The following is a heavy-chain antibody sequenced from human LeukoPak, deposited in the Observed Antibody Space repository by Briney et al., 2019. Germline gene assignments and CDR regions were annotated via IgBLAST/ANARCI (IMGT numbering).Heavy chain of an antibody. D-gene: IGHD3-3*01. CDR1: GGSISTYY. CDR3: ARVAADYDFWSGYYEAYFDY. CDR2: IYTSGS. Sequence: SETLSLTCTVSGGSISTYYWSWIRQPAGKGLEWIGRIYTSGSNYNPSLKSRVTMSVDTSKNQCSLKLSSVTAADTAVYYCARVAADYDFWSGYYEAYFDYWGQGALVTVSS. V-gene: IGHV4-4*07. J-gene: IGHJ4*02.